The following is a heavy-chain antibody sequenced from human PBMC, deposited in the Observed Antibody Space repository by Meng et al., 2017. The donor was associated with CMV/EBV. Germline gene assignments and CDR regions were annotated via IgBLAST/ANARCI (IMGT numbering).Heavy chain of an antibody. CDR2: IYYSKST. Sequence: LQLPPSDPGLVKPSETLPLTCSVSGASINSANNIWGWIRQPPGKGLEWIASIYYSKSTYYNPSLKSRVTIAVDTSKNQFSLRLSSVTAADTAVYYCARHGMWLIRNAYWGQGTLVTVSS. J-gene: IGHJ4*02. CDR1: GASINSANNI. CDR3: ARHGMWLIRNAY. V-gene: IGHV4-39*07. D-gene: IGHD2-21*01.